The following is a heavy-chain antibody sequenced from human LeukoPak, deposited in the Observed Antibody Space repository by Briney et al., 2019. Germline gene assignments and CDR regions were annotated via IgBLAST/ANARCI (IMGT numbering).Heavy chain of an antibody. CDR2: IYYGGSP. Sequence: SETLSLTCNVSGGSISTTTNSWGWAWIRQRPTKGLEWIGSIYYGGSPYYTSSLKSRVTISVDTSKNQFSLKLASLTAADTAVYYCARLYPMVRGVIGGVKGFDYWGQGTLVTVSS. V-gene: IGHV4-39*01. D-gene: IGHD3-10*01. CDR3: ARLYPMVRGVIGGVKGFDY. CDR1: GGSISTTTNS. J-gene: IGHJ4*02.